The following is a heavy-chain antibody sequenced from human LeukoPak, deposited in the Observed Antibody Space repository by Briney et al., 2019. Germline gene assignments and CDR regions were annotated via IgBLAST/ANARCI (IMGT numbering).Heavy chain of an antibody. D-gene: IGHD3-22*01. Sequence: GGSLRLSCAASGFTFNSYAMSWVRQAPGKGLEWVANIKQDGSEKYYVDSVKGRFTISRDNAKNSLYLQMNSLRAEDTAVYYCASSPYYDEDYWGQGTLVTVSS. J-gene: IGHJ4*02. CDR1: GFTFNSYA. CDR3: ASSPYYDEDY. CDR2: IKQDGSEK. V-gene: IGHV3-7*01.